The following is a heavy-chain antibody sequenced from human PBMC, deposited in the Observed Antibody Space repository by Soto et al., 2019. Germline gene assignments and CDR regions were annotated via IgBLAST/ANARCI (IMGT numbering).Heavy chain of an antibody. D-gene: IGHD6-19*01. CDR3: ARDQEWLERYYFDY. Sequence: GGSLRLSCAASGFTFSSYGMHWVRQAPGKGLECVAVIWYDGSNKYYADSVKGRFTISRDNSKNTLYLQMNSLRAEDTAVYYCARDQEWLERYYFDYWGQGTLVTVYS. V-gene: IGHV3-33*01. CDR2: IWYDGSNK. J-gene: IGHJ4*02. CDR1: GFTFSSYG.